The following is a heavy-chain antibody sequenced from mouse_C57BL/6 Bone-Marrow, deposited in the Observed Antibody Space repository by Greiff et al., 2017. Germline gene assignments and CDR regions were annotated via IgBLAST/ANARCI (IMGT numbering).Heavy chain of an antibody. CDR1: GYAFSSSW. Sequence: QVQLKHSGPELVKPGASVKISCKASGYAFSSSWMNWVKQRPGKGLEWIGRIYPGDGDTNYNGKFKGKATLTADKSSSTAYMQLSSLTSEDSAVYFCARRGDYDPAWFAYWGQGTLVTVSA. CDR2: IYPGDGDT. D-gene: IGHD2-4*01. V-gene: IGHV1-82*01. J-gene: IGHJ3*01. CDR3: ARRGDYDPAWFAY.